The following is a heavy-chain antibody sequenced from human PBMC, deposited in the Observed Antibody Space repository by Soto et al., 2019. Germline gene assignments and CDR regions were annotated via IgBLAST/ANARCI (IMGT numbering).Heavy chain of an antibody. J-gene: IGHJ5*02. Sequence: QVQLVESGGGVVQPGRSLRHSCAASGFTFSSYGMHWVRQAPGKGLEWVAVIWYDGSNKYYADSVKGRFTISRDNSKNTLYLQMNSLRAEDTAVYYCASGRLWFGELNWFDPWGQGTLVTVSS. CDR3: ASGRLWFGELNWFDP. D-gene: IGHD3-10*01. V-gene: IGHV3-33*01. CDR1: GFTFSSYG. CDR2: IWYDGSNK.